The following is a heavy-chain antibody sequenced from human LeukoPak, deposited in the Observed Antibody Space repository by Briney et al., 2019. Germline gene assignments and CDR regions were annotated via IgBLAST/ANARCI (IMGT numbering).Heavy chain of an antibody. J-gene: IGHJ5*02. CDR3: ARDQHLLLWFRKLSRVEAHRPRLHGFDP. V-gene: IGHV1-18*01. CDR1: GYTFTSYG. D-gene: IGHD3-10*01. CDR2: ISAYNGNT. Sequence: ASVKVSCKASGYTFTSYGISWVRQAPGQGLEWMGWISAYNGNTNYAQKLQGRVTMTTDTSTSTAYMELRSLRSDDTAVYYCARDQHLLLWFRKLSRVEAHRPRLHGFDPWGQGTLVTVSS.